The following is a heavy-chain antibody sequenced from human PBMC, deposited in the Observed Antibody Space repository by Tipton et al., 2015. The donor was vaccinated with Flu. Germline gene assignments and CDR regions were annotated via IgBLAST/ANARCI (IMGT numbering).Heavy chain of an antibody. J-gene: IGHJ4*02. CDR2: ISSSGTTI. Sequence: SLRLSCAAFGFTFSSYELNWVRQAPGKGLEWVSYISSSGTTIYFADSVKGRFTISRDNAKNSLYLQMNSLRAEDTAVYCCARVWGYSYYFDYWGQGTLVTVSS. CDR3: ARVWGYSYYFDY. V-gene: IGHV3-48*03. D-gene: IGHD3-16*01. CDR1: GFTFSSYE.